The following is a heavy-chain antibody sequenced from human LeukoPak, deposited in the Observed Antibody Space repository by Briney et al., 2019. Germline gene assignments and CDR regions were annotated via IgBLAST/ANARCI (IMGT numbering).Heavy chain of an antibody. CDR1: GGSFSGYY. CDR3: ARHYLSAGWFGDTYNWFDP. V-gene: IGHV4-34*01. J-gene: IGHJ5*02. CDR2: INHSGST. Sequence: SETLSLTCAVYGGSFSGYYWSWIRQPPGKGLEWIGEINHSGSTNYNPSLKSRVTISVDTSKDQFSLKLSSVTAADTAVYYCARHYLSAGWFGDTYNWFDPWGQGTLVTVSS. D-gene: IGHD3-10*01.